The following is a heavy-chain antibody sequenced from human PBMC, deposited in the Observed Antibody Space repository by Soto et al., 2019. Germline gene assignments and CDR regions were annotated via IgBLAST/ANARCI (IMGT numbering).Heavy chain of an antibody. D-gene: IGHD2-2*01. Sequence: QVQLQQWGPGLLKPSETLSLTCAVYGGSFSGYYWTWIRQPPGKGLEWIGEINHSGSTNYPPSLKSRLTMSVDTSKNQFSLSLISVTAADTAVYYCASGWESQRMLDVWGKGTTVTVSS. CDR3: ASGWESQRMLDV. V-gene: IGHV4-34*01. CDR2: INHSGST. J-gene: IGHJ6*04. CDR1: GGSFSGYY.